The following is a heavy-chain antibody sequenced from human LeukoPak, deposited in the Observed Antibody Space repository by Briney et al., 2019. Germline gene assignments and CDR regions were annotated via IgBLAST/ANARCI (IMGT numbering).Heavy chain of an antibody. Sequence: SQTLSLTCAISGDSVSSNSAAWNWIRQSPSRGLEWLGRTYYRSKWYNDYAVSAKSRITINPDTSKNQFSLQLNSVTPEDTAVYYCAREPTTAAGTPFYDPWGQGTLVTVSS. CDR2: TYYRSKWYN. J-gene: IGHJ5*02. V-gene: IGHV6-1*01. D-gene: IGHD6-13*01. CDR3: AREPTTAAGTPFYDP. CDR1: GDSVSSNSAA.